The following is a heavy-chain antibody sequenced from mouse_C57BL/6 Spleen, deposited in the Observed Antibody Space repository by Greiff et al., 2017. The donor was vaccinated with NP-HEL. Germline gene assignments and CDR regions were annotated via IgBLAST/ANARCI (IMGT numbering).Heavy chain of an antibody. CDR3: ARSLSEAMDY. D-gene: IGHD6-5*01. CDR2: INPNNGGT. V-gene: IGHV1-26*01. J-gene: IGHJ4*01. Sequence: EVQLQQSGPELVKPGASVKISCKASGYTFTDYYMNWVKQSHGKSLEWIGDINPNNGGTSYNQKFKGKATLTVDKSSSTAYMELRSLTSEDSAVYYCARSLSEAMDYWGQGTSVTVSS. CDR1: GYTFTDYY.